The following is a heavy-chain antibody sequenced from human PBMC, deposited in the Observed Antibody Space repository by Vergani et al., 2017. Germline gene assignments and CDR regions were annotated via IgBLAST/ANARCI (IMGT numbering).Heavy chain of an antibody. V-gene: IGHV1-46*02. CDR2: LNPTTGHT. D-gene: IGHD3-22*01. CDR3: TQGWYYDSIAYWAY. Sequence: VQLVQSGAEVRKPGASVTVSCTASGYIFKNYYIHWLRQAPGQAFEWMGILNPTTGHTTSAQKFQRRVTMTRDTSTSTVYMVMSSLRSDDAAVYCCTQGWYYDSIAYWAYWGQGTLVTVSS. J-gene: IGHJ4*02. CDR1: GYIFKNYY.